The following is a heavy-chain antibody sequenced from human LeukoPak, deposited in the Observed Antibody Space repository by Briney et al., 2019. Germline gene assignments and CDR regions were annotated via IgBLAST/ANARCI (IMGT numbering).Heavy chain of an antibody. Sequence: SVKVSCKASGYSFTTYGISWVRQAPGQGLERMGGIIPIFGTANYAQKFQGRVTITTDESTSTAYMELSSLRSEDTAVYYCARGTYCGGDCYSGDYWGQGTLVTVSS. V-gene: IGHV1-69*05. CDR2: IIPIFGTA. D-gene: IGHD2-21*01. CDR3: ARGTYCGGDCYSGDY. J-gene: IGHJ4*02. CDR1: GYSFTTYG.